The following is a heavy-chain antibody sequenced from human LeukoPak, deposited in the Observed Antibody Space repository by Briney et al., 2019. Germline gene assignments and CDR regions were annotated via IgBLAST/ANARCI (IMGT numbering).Heavy chain of an antibody. J-gene: IGHJ5*02. Sequence: ASVKVSCKVSGYTLTELSMHWVRQAPGKGLEWMGGFDPEDGETIYAQKFQGRVTMTEDTSTDTAYMELSSLRPEDTAVYYCATKGLVPAPRYNWFDPWGQGTLVTVSS. CDR3: ATKGLVPAPRYNWFDP. V-gene: IGHV1-24*01. D-gene: IGHD2-2*01. CDR1: GYTLTELS. CDR2: FDPEDGET.